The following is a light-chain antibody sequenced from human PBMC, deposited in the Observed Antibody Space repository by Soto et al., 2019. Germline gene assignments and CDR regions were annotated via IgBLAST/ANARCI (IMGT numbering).Light chain of an antibody. V-gene: IGKV4-1*01. CDR2: WAS. Sequence: DIVMTQSPDSLAVSLGERATINCKSSQSVLYSSNNKNYLAWYQQKPGQPPKLLIYWASARESGVPDRFSGSGSGTDFTLTISSLQAEDVAVYYCQQYDRTLRTFGQGTKLELK. CDR3: QQYDRTLRT. CDR1: QSVLYSSNNKNY. J-gene: IGKJ1*01.